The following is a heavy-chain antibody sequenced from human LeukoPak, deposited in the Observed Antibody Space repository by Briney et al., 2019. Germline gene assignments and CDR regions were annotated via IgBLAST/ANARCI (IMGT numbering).Heavy chain of an antibody. Sequence: PGGSLRLSCAASGFTFSSYEMNWVRQAPGKGLEWVSYISSSGSTIYYADSVKGRFTISRDNAKNSLYLQMNSLRAEDTAVYYCARSSSYDYVWGSYRLGVFDYWGQGTLVTVSS. CDR2: ISSSGSTI. J-gene: IGHJ4*02. V-gene: IGHV3-48*03. CDR1: GFTFSSYE. D-gene: IGHD3-16*02. CDR3: ARSSSYDYVWGSYRLGVFDY.